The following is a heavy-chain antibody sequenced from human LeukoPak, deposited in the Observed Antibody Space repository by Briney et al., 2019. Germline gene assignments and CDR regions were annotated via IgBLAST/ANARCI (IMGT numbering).Heavy chain of an antibody. CDR1: GGTFSSYA. D-gene: IGHD3-10*01. V-gene: IGHV1-69*13. CDR3: ARDYGSGSYDIYYYYYGMDV. CDR2: IIPIFGTA. J-gene: IGHJ6*02. Sequence: SVKVSCKASGGTFSSYAISWVRQAPGQGLEWMGGIIPIFGTANYAQKFQGRVTITADESTSTAYMELSSLRSEDTAVYYCARDYGSGSYDIYYYYYGMDVWGQGTTVTVSS.